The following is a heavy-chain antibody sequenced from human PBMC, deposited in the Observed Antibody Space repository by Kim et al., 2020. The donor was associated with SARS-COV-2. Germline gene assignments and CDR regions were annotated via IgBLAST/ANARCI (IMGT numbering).Heavy chain of an antibody. CDR2: IYPGGSS. V-gene: IGHV3-53*01. Sequence: GGSLRLSCAASGFTVGSSYMNWVRQAPGKGLEWVSVIYPGGSSYYADSVKGRFTFSRDNSKNTLFLQMNSLRVEDTAVYYCARGSAPYGSGSYYNFDYWGQGTLVTVSP. J-gene: IGHJ4*02. CDR3: ARGSAPYGSGSYYNFDY. D-gene: IGHD3-10*01. CDR1: GFTVGSSY.